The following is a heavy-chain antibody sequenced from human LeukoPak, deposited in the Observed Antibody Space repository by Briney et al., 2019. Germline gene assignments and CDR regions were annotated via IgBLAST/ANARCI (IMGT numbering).Heavy chain of an antibody. CDR3: AKSYGSSGAFDI. J-gene: IGHJ3*02. Sequence: FLRLSCAASGFTFDDYAMHWVRQAPGKGLEWVSGISWNSGSIGYADSVKGRFTISRDNAKNSLYLQMNSLRAEDMALYYCAKSYGSSGAFDIWGQGTMVTVSS. CDR2: ISWNSGSI. D-gene: IGHD2-15*01. V-gene: IGHV3-9*03. CDR1: GFTFDDYA.